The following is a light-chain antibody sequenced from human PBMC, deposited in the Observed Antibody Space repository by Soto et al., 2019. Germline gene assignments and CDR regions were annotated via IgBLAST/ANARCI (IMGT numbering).Light chain of an antibody. V-gene: IGKV1-39*01. CDR1: ESIRNN. CDR2: AAS. Sequence: DIQMTQSPSSLSASVGDRVTITCRASESIRNNLNWYQQKPGKAPKLLIYAASTLQSGVPSRFSGGWSGTEFPLTIGSLQPEDFTTYYCQQTYSTPRGAFGQGTKVEFK. CDR3: QQTYSTPRGA. J-gene: IGKJ1*01.